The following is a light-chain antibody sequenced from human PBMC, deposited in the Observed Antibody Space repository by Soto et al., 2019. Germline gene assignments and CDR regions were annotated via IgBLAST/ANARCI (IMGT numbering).Light chain of an antibody. CDR2: GAS. CDR1: QSVSSSY. V-gene: IGKV3-20*01. J-gene: IGKJ3*01. CDR3: QQYGVSPLT. Sequence: EIVLTQSPGTLSLSPGERATLSCRASQSVSSSYLAWYQQKPGQAPRLLIYGASSRATGIPDRFSGSGSGTDFTLTISRLEPEDSAVYYCQQYGVSPLTFGPGTKVEIK.